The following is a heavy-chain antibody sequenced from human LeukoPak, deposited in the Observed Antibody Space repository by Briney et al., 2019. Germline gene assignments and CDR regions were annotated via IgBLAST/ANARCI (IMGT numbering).Heavy chain of an antibody. D-gene: IGHD6-13*01. CDR1: GGTFTSYA. CDR3: ARTVGAAAARYLDY. CDR2: TIPIFGTA. V-gene: IGHV1-69*05. J-gene: IGHJ4*02. Sequence: SVTVSFTASGGTFTSYAISWVRQAPGQGLEWMGGTIPIFGTANYAQKFQGRVTITTDESTSTAYMELSSLRSEDTAVYYCARTVGAAAARYLDYWGQGTLGTVSS.